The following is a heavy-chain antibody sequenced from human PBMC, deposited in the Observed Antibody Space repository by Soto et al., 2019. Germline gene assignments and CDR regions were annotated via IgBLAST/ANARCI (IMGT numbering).Heavy chain of an antibody. CDR3: AKDTFDVPPGFVY. J-gene: IGHJ4*02. Sequence: EVQLLGSGGGLVHPGGSLRRSCAASGFAFRNYGMSWVRQAPGKGLKWVSTISGSGGSTYYADSVKGRFTISRDNSKNTLYLQMNSLRAEDTAIYYCAKDTFDVPPGFVYWGQGTLVTVSS. D-gene: IGHD3-9*01. CDR1: GFAFRNYG. CDR2: ISGSGGST. V-gene: IGHV3-23*01.